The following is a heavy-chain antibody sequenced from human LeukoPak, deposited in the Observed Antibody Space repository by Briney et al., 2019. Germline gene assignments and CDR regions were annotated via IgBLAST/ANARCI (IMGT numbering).Heavy chain of an antibody. V-gene: IGHV4-31*11. CDR1: GGSISSGGYF. D-gene: IGHD1-26*01. Sequence: SETLSLTCAVSGGSISSGGYFWSWIRLHPGKGLEWIGYSYGSTNYNPSLKNRVTISVDTSKNQFSLRLTSVTAADTAVYYCARRISGSKGGTGFFDYWGQGTLVTVSS. CDR2: SYGST. J-gene: IGHJ4*02. CDR3: ARRISGSKGGTGFFDY.